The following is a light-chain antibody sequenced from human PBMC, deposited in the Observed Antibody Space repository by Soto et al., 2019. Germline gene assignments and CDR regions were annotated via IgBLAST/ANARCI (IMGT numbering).Light chain of an antibody. J-gene: IGKJ2*01. CDR2: DAS. CDR3: QQGNRFPYT. Sequence: DIQMTQSPSTLSASVGDRVTITCRASESISHWLAWYQQKPGKAPKLLIYDASSVQSGVPERFYGSGSGTDFTLTISSLQPEDFATYYCQQGNRFPYTFGQGTKLEIK. V-gene: IGKV1-5*01. CDR1: ESISHW.